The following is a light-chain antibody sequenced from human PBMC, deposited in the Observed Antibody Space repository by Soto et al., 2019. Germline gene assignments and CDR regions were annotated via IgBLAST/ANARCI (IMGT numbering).Light chain of an antibody. V-gene: IGKV3-20*01. J-gene: IGKJ1*01. CDR3: QQYGSSGT. CDR2: GAS. CDR1: ESVSTN. Sequence: IEMTHSPATLSLAPGEIVTLSFRASESVSTNLAWYQQKAGQAPRLLIYGASNRATGIPGRFSGSGSGTDFTLTISRLEPEDFAVYYCQQYGSSGTFGQGTKVDIK.